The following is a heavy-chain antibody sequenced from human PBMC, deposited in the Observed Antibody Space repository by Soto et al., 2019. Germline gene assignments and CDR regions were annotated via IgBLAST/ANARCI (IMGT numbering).Heavy chain of an antibody. CDR3: ARSGSFAAAFRGVMDV. D-gene: IGHD6-13*01. Sequence: QVQLQESGPGLVKPSETLSLTCTVSGGSISSYYWSWIRQPPGKGLEWIGYIYYSGGTNYNPSLKSRVTISVDTSKNQFSLKLSSVTAADTAVYYCARSGSFAAAFRGVMDVWGQGTTVTVSS. CDR1: GGSISSYY. CDR2: IYYSGGT. V-gene: IGHV4-59*01. J-gene: IGHJ6*02.